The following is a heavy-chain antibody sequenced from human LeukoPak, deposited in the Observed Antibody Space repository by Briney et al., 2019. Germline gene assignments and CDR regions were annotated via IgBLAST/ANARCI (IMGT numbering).Heavy chain of an antibody. CDR2: INWSGGRT. CDR3: ARDLTTSDN. Sequence: GGSLRLSCAASGFTFDDYGMSWVRQAPGKGLEWVSGINWSGGRTGYADSLKGRFTISRDNAKNTLYLQMNSLRDEDTALYYCARDLTTSDNWGQGTLVSVSS. J-gene: IGHJ4*02. D-gene: IGHD1/OR15-1a*01. V-gene: IGHV3-20*04. CDR1: GFTFDDYG.